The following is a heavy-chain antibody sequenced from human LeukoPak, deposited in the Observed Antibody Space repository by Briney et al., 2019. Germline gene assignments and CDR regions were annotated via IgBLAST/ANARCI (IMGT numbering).Heavy chain of an antibody. CDR3: ARGMKTDSSSGGY. CDR1: GFTFSSYS. D-gene: IGHD6-6*01. CDR2: ISSSSSYI. V-gene: IGHV3-21*01. J-gene: IGHJ4*02. Sequence: GGSLRLSCAASGFTFSSYSMNWVRQAPGKGLEWVSSISSSSSYIYYADSVKGRFTISRDNAKNSLYLQMNSLRAEDTAVYYCARGMKTDSSSGGYWGQGTLVTVSS.